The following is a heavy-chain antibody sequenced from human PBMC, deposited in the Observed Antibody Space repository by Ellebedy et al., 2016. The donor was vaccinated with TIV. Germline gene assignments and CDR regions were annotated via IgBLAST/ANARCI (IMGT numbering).Heavy chain of an antibody. Sequence: GESLKISCAASGFTFSIFAMHWVRQAPGKGLEWVAVMSHDGSDKYYADSVKGRFTISRDDAKDSVYLQMNSLRDEDTAVYYCARDPGNYDRDVWGQGTTVTVSS. CDR2: MSHDGSDK. CDR1: GFTFSIFA. D-gene: IGHD3-10*01. CDR3: ARDPGNYDRDV. V-gene: IGHV3-30-3*01. J-gene: IGHJ6*02.